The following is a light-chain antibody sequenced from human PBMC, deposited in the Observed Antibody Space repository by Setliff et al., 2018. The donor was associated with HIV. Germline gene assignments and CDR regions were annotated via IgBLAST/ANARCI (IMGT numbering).Light chain of an antibody. Sequence: QSALTQPPSVSGSPGQSVTISCTGTSSDVGSYNRVSWYQQPPGTAPKLMIYEINNRPSGVPDRFSGSKSGNTASLTISGLQAEDKADYYCSSYTSISTYVFGTGTKVTVL. V-gene: IGLV2-18*02. CDR2: EIN. CDR3: SSYTSISTYV. CDR1: SSDVGSYNR. J-gene: IGLJ1*01.